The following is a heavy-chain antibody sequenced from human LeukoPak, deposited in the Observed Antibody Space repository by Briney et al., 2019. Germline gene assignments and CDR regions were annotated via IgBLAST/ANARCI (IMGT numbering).Heavy chain of an antibody. CDR3: ARGGITGAHTGSDAFDI. J-gene: IGHJ3*02. CDR1: GGSISSGGYY. D-gene: IGHD1-20*01. CDR2: IYHTGST. Sequence: PSQTLSLTCTVSGGSISSGGYYWSWIRQPPGKGLEWIGYIYHTGSTYFNPSLKSRVTISVDRSKNQFSLKLSSVTAADTAVYYCARGGITGAHTGSDAFDIWGQGTMVTVSS. V-gene: IGHV4-30-2*01.